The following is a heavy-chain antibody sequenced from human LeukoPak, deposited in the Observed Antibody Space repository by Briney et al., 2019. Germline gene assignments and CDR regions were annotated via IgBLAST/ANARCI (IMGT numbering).Heavy chain of an antibody. CDR3: ARAGHYDFWSGYYCDY. D-gene: IGHD3-3*01. CDR2: INPNSGGT. V-gene: IGHV1-2*02. Sequence: GASVKVSCKASGYTFTVYYMHWVRQAPGQGLEWMGWINPNSGGTNYAQKFQGRVTMTRDTSISTAYMELSRLRSDDTAVYYCARAGHYDFWSGYYCDYWGQGTLVTVSS. J-gene: IGHJ4*02. CDR1: GYTFTVYY.